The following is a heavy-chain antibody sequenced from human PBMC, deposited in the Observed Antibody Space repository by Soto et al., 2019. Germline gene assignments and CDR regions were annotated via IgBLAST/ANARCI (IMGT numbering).Heavy chain of an antibody. D-gene: IGHD3-3*01. J-gene: IGHJ4*02. V-gene: IGHV3-66*01. CDR2: ISSGGST. CDR1: GFTVSNLY. Sequence: EVQLVESGGGLVQPGGSLRLSCAASGFTVSNLYMTWVRQAPGKGLQWVAVISSGGSTYYADSVKGRFTISRDNSKNTLYLEMNSLRAADTAVDYCARDTLGGAYDFLHGGQGTLVTVSA. CDR3: ARDTLGGAYDFLH.